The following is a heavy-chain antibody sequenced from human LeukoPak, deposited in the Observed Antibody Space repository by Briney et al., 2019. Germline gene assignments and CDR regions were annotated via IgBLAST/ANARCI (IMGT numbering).Heavy chain of an antibody. D-gene: IGHD1-1*01. CDR2: IYENGGTT. CDR1: GFTLRSHA. Sequence: GGSLRLSCVGPGFTLRSHAMSWVRQAPEKGLEFVSGIYENGGTTYYADSVKGRFSISRDNSKNTLYLQMNSLRAEDTAVYYCARHVTGNGHYWGQGTLVTVSS. J-gene: IGHJ4*02. V-gene: IGHV3-23*01. CDR3: ARHVTGNGHY.